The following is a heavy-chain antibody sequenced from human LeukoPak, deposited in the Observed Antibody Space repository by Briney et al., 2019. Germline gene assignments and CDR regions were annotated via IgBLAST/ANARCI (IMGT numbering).Heavy chain of an antibody. J-gene: IGHJ4*02. D-gene: IGHD3-10*01. CDR3: ARDWAMVRGALDY. Sequence: GRSLRLSCAASGFTFSSYAMHWVRQAPGKGLEWVAVISYDGSNKYYADSVKGRFTISRDNSKNTLYLQMNSLRAEDTAVYYCARDWAMVRGALDYWGQGTLVTVFS. CDR1: GFTFSSYA. CDR2: ISYDGSNK. V-gene: IGHV3-30-3*01.